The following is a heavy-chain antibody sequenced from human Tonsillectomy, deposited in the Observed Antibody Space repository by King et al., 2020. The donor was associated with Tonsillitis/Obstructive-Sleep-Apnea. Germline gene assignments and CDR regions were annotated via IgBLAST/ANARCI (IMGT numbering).Heavy chain of an antibody. V-gene: IGHV3-30*18. CDR2: MSFDGSNK. CDR3: AKEAGYCSGGSCYFDY. J-gene: IGHJ4*02. CDR1: GFTFSNFG. Sequence: VQLVESGGGVVQPGRSLRLSCVASGFTFSNFGMHWVRQASGKGLEWVAVMSFDGSNKYYADSVKGRFTISRDNSKNTLYLQMNSLRAEDTAVYYCAKEAGYCSGGSCYFDYWGQGTLVTVSS. D-gene: IGHD2-15*01.